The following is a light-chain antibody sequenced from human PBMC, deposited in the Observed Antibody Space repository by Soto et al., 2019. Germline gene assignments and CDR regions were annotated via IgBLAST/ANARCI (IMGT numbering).Light chain of an antibody. CDR3: QQRNNWPPLT. CDR1: QSVSSY. V-gene: IGKV3-11*01. J-gene: IGKJ4*01. Sequence: EIVLTQSPATLSLSPGERATLSCRASQSVSSYLAWYQQKPCQAPRLLIYDASNRATGIPARFSGSGSGTDFNLTISSLEPEDFAVYYCQQRNNWPPLTFAGGTKVEIK. CDR2: DAS.